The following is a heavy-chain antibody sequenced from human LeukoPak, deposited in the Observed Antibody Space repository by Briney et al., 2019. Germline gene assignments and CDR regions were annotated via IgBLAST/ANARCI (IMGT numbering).Heavy chain of an antibody. Sequence: GASVKVSCKASGYTFTGYYMHWVRQAPGQGLEWMGWINPNSGGTNYAQKFQGRVTMTRDTSISTAYMELSRLRSDDTAVYYCXRXTYXSGWYGYYFDYWGQGTLVTVSS. V-gene: IGHV1-2*02. D-gene: IGHD6-19*01. CDR3: XRXTYXSGWYGYYFDY. J-gene: IGHJ4*02. CDR2: INPNSGGT. CDR1: GYTFTGYY.